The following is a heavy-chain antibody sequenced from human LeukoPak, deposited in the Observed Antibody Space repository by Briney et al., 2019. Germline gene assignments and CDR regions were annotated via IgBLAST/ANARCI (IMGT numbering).Heavy chain of an antibody. D-gene: IGHD3-22*01. CDR2: IQTDGDPK. Sequence: GGSLRLSCAASGFIFSNSGMHWVRQAPGKGLEWVAFIQTDGDPKYYADSVRGRFTISRDNFKKTCYLQMDSLRVEDTAVYYCARETSSEIIGGMDVRGQGTTVTVTS. CDR3: ARETSSEIIGGMDV. J-gene: IGHJ6*02. CDR1: GFIFSNSG. V-gene: IGHV3-30*02.